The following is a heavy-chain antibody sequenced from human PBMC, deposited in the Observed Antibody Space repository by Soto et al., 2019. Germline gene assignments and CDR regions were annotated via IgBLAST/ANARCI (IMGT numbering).Heavy chain of an antibody. CDR2: IFPKFGTT. CDR1: GDTDTNYV. CDR3: EAEMTFGKLSVV. J-gene: IGHJ6*02. Sequence: GASVKVSCKASGDTDTNYVISWVRQAPGQGLEWMGGIFPKFGTTYSAQKLQDRLTITADEGTSTVYMQLSSLRLDDTAVYYCEAEMTFGKLSVVWGQGTTVTVSS. V-gene: IGHV1-69*13. D-gene: IGHD3-16*02.